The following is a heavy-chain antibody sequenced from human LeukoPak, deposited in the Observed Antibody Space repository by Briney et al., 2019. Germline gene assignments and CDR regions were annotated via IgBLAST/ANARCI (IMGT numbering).Heavy chain of an antibody. CDR2: IYYSGST. D-gene: IGHD1-26*01. J-gene: IGHJ4*02. V-gene: IGHV4-59*01. Sequence: PSETLSLTCAVYGGSFSGYYWSWIRQPPGKGLEWIGYIYYSGSTNYNPSLKSQVTISVDTSKNQFSLKLSSVTAADTAVYYCARGGPEWELFSGFDYWGQGTLVTVSS. CDR3: ARGGPEWELFSGFDY. CDR1: GGSFSGYY.